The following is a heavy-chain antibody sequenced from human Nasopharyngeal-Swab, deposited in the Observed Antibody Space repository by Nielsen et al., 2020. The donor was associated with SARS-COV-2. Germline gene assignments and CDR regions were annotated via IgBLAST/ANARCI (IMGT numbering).Heavy chain of an antibody. D-gene: IGHD2-15*01. V-gene: IGHV4-34*01. J-gene: IGHJ4*02. CDR1: GGSFSGYY. CDR3: ARGKYCSGGSCYPLDY. Sequence: SETLSLTCAVYGGSFSGYYWSWIRQPPGKGLEWIGEINHSGSTNHNPSLKSRVTISVDTSKNQFSLKLSSVTAADTAVYYCARGKYCSGGSCYPLDYWGQGTLVTVSS. CDR2: INHSGST.